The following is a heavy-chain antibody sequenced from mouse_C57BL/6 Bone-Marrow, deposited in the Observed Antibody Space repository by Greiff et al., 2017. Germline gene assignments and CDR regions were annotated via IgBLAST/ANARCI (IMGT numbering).Heavy chain of an antibody. V-gene: IGHV2-9*01. CDR3: AKEYYGRGAWFAY. CDR1: GFSLTSYG. CDR2: IWGGGSA. J-gene: IGHJ3*01. Sequence: VMLVESGPGLVAPSQSLSITCTVSGFSLTSYGVDWVRQPPGKGLEWRGVIWGGGSANYNSALMSRLSISKDNSKSQVFLKRNSLQTDDTAMYYCAKEYYGRGAWFAYWGQGTRVTVSA. D-gene: IGHD1-1*01.